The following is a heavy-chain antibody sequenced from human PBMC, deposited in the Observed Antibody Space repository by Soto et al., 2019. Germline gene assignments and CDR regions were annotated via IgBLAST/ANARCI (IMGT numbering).Heavy chain of an antibody. J-gene: IGHJ4*02. CDR3: AHRPRGYAYYFDY. V-gene: IGHV2-5*02. CDR1: GFSLTTRGVG. CDR2: IFWDDDK. D-gene: IGHD5-12*01. Sequence: QITLKESGPTLVKPTQTLTLTCTFSGFSLTTRGVGVAWIRQPPGKALKWLALIFWDDDKWYSPSLKNRLTITEDTSQNQVVLTMTNMDPVDTATYYCAHRPRGYAYYFDYWGQGALVTVSS.